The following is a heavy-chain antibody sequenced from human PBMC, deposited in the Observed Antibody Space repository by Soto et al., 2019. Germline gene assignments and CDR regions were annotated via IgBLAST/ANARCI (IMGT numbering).Heavy chain of an antibody. J-gene: IGHJ6*02. Sequence: SQTLSLTCAVYGGSFSGYYWSWIRQPPGKGLEWIGEINHSGSTNYNPSLKSRVTISVDTSKNQFSLKLSSVTAADTAVYYCARGAIPANYGMDVWGQGTTVTVSS. CDR1: GGSFSGYY. CDR3: ARGAIPANYGMDV. V-gene: IGHV4-34*01. CDR2: INHSGST. D-gene: IGHD2-21*01.